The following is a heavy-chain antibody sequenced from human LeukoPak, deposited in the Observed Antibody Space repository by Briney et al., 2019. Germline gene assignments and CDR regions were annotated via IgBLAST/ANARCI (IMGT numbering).Heavy chain of an antibody. J-gene: IGHJ4*02. CDR3: ARDLIAAPH. D-gene: IGHD6-13*01. CDR2: ISYDGSNK. Sequence: GGSLRLSCAASGFTFSSYGMHWVRQAPGKGLEWVAVISYDGSNKYYADSVKGRFTISRDNSKNTLYLQMNSLRAEDTAVYYCARDLIAAPHWGQGTLVTVSS. CDR1: GFTFSSYG. V-gene: IGHV3-30*03.